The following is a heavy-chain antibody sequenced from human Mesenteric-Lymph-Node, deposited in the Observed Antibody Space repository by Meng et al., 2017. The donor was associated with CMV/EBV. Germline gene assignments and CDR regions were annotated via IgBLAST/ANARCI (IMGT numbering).Heavy chain of an antibody. V-gene: IGHV3-23*03. D-gene: IGHD4-11*01. CDR1: GFTFTTYA. CDR2: IYSDGSST. J-gene: IGHJ4*02. Sequence: ESLKISCAASGFTFTTYAMSWVRQAPGKGLEWVSVIYSDGSSTYYADSVKGRFTISRDNSKNTLYLQMNSLRAEDTAVYYCAKLSLSTVTTYFDSWGQGTLVTVSS. CDR3: AKLSLSTVTTYFDS.